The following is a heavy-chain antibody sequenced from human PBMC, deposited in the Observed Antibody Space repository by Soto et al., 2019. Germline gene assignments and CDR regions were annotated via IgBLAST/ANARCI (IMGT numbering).Heavy chain of an antibody. CDR3: ARRIPPGYSMDV. J-gene: IGHJ6*02. D-gene: IGHD2-2*02. CDR1: GFTFSSYA. CDR2: ITSNGGNT. V-gene: IGHV3-64*01. Sequence: EVQLVESGGGLVQPGGSLRLSCAASGFTFSSYAMHWVRQAPGKGLEYVSAITSNGGNTDYASSVKGRFTISRDNSKNTLYLQMGSLRADDMSNYYRARRIPPGYSMDVWGQGTTATVSS.